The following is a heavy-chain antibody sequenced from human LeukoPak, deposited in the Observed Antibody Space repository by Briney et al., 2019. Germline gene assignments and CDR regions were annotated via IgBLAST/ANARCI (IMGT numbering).Heavy chain of an antibody. V-gene: IGHV3-30*02. J-gene: IGHJ4*02. Sequence: GGSLRLSCAASGFTFSSYGMHWVRQAPGKGLEWVAFIRYDGSNKYYADSVKGRFTISRGNSENTLYLQMNSLRAEDTAVYYCAKPPYGSGSYLFDYWGQGTLVTVSS. D-gene: IGHD3-10*01. CDR1: GFTFSSYG. CDR3: AKPPYGSGSYLFDY. CDR2: IRYDGSNK.